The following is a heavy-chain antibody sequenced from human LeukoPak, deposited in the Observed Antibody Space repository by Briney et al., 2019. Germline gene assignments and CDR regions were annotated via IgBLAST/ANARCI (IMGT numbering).Heavy chain of an antibody. CDR3: ARSAVGFTPIDY. CDR2: IYYSGST. J-gene: IGHJ4*02. CDR1: GGSLSSGGYY. D-gene: IGHD1-26*01. V-gene: IGHV4-31*03. Sequence: SETLSLTCTVSGGSLSSGGYYWSWIRQHPGKGLEWIGYIYYSGSTYYNPSLKSRVTISVDTSKNQFSLKLSSVTAADTAVYYCARSAVGFTPIDYWGQGTLVTVSS.